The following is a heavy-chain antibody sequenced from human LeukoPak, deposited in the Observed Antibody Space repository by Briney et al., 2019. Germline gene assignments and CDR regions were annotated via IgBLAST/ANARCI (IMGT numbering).Heavy chain of an antibody. CDR2: ISGSGGST. J-gene: IGHJ4*02. CDR1: GFTFNSYE. V-gene: IGHV3-23*01. D-gene: IGHD3-10*01. Sequence: GGSLRLSCAASGFTFNSYEMYWVRQAPGKGLEWVSAISGSGGSTYYADSVKGRFTISRDNSKNTLYLQMNSLRADDTAVYYCAKSSYYGSGSYYNWDYWGQGTLVTVSS. CDR3: AKSSYYGSGSYYNWDY.